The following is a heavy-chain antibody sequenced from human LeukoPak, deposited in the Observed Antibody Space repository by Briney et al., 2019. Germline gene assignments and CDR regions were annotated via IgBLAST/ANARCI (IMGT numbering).Heavy chain of an antibody. Sequence: PGGSLRLSCAASGFTFSSYGMHWVRQAPGKGLEWVAVISYDGSNKYYADSVKGRFTISRDNSKNTLYLQMNSLRAEDTAVYYCAKEMGTYYDFWSGYYTDYYYYYMDVWGKGTTVTVSS. V-gene: IGHV3-30*18. CDR2: ISYDGSNK. CDR3: AKEMGTYYDFWSGYYTDYYYYYMDV. CDR1: GFTFSSYG. J-gene: IGHJ6*03. D-gene: IGHD3-3*01.